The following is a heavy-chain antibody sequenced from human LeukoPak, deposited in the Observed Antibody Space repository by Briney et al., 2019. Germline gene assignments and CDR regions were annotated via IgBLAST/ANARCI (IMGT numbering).Heavy chain of an antibody. J-gene: IGHJ4*02. Sequence: XXXXSGLTFSDHYMSWVRQAPGKGLEWLSYISSGGDSIYYADSVKGRFTISRDKAKNSVCMQMNSLRAEDTAVYYXXXXXXPXXXXYWGQGXLXTVSS. CDR1: GLTFSDHY. V-gene: IGHV3-11*04. CDR3: XXXXXPXXXXY. CDR2: ISSGGDSI.